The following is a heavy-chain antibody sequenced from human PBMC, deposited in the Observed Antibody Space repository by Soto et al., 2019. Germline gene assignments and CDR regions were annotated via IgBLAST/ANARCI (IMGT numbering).Heavy chain of an antibody. CDR2: IIPIIGII. CDR3: AGDPDSHYNDSHASSYP. Sequence: QVQLVQSGAEVKKPGSSVKVSCKASGGTFSTYTITWVRQAPGQGLEWMGRIIPIIGIINYAQKFQGRVTISADKFTGTGCMELTGLRSDDTAVYYCAGDPDSHYNDSHASSYPWGQGTLVTVSS. J-gene: IGHJ5*02. V-gene: IGHV1-69*08. CDR1: GGTFSTYT. D-gene: IGHD4-4*01.